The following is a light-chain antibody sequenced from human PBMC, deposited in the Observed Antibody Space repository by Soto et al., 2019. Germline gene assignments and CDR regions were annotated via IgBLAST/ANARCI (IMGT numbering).Light chain of an antibody. CDR1: QSVSNN. V-gene: IGKV3-15*01. Sequence: EVVMTQSPATLSVSPGERATLSCRASQSVSNNLAWYQQKPGQAPRLLIYGSSTRAIGIPARFSGSGSGTEFPLPIRSLQSEDFAVYYCHQYNNWPPWTFGQGTKVEIK. J-gene: IGKJ1*01. CDR2: GSS. CDR3: HQYNNWPPWT.